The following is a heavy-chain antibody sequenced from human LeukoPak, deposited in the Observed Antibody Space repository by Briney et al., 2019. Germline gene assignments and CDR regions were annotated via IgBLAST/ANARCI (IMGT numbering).Heavy chain of an antibody. V-gene: IGHV1-18*01. CDR1: GYTSTSYG. Sequence: ASVKVSCKASGYTSTSYGISWVRQAPGQGLEWTGWISAYNGNTNYAQKLQGRVTMTTDTSTSTAYMELRSLRSDDTAVYYCARDQGEWLVLVYWGQGTLVTVSS. J-gene: IGHJ4*02. CDR2: ISAYNGNT. D-gene: IGHD6-19*01. CDR3: ARDQGEWLVLVY.